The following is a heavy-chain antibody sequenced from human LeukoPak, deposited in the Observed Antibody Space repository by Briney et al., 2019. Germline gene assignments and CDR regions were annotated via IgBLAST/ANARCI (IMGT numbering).Heavy chain of an antibody. CDR2: INPNSGGT. V-gene: IGHV1-2*02. J-gene: IGHJ4*02. CDR3: AREYSSSSGRLFDY. CDR1: GYTFTGYY. Sequence: ASVKVSCKASGYTFTGYYMHWVRQAPGQGLEWMGWINPNSGGTNYAQKFQGRVTMTRDTSISTAYMELSRLRSDDTAVYYCAREYSSSSGRLFDYWGPGTLVTVSS. D-gene: IGHD6-6*01.